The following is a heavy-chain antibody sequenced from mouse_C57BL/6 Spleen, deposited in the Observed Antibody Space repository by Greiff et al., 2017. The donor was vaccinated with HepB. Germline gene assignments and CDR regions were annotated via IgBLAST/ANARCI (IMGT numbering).Heavy chain of an antibody. CDR2: IDPENGDT. J-gene: IGHJ2*01. D-gene: IGHD2-2*01. CDR3: TTGGVNY. V-gene: IGHV14-4*01. CDR1: GFNIKDDY. Sequence: LVESGAELVRPGASVKLSCTASGFNIKDDYMHWVKQRPEQGLEWIGWIDPENGDTEYASKFQGKATITADTSSNTAYLQLSSLTSEDTAVYYCTTGGVNYWGQGTTLTVSS.